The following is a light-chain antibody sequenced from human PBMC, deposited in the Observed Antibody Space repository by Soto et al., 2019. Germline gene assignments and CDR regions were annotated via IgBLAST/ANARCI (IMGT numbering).Light chain of an antibody. CDR2: AAS. CDR1: RGISNN. CDR3: QNYNSAPRT. V-gene: IGKV1-27*01. J-gene: IGKJ1*01. Sequence: DIQMTQSPSSLSASVGDRVSISCRASRGISNNLAWYQQKPGKVPSLLIYAASTLQSGVPARFGGSGSGTDFTLTISSLQPEDVATYYCQNYNSAPRTFGQGTKVEIK.